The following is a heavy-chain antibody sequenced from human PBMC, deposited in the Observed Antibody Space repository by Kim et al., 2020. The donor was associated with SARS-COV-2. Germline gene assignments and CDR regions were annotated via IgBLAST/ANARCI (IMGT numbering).Heavy chain of an antibody. Sequence: ILCADSVRGQFTISRTNARNSLYLQMNSLRDEDTAVYYCAKDRSYLFDYWGQGTLVTASS. D-gene: IGHD1-26*01. CDR2: I. CDR3: AKDRSYLFDY. V-gene: IGHV3-48*02. J-gene: IGHJ4*02.